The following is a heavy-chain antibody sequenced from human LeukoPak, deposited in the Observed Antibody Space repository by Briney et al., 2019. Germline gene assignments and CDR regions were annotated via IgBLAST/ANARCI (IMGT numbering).Heavy chain of an antibody. CDR1: GGSISSYY. J-gene: IGHJ5*02. CDR3: ARDGKAVAGFGWFDP. D-gene: IGHD6-19*01. CDR2: IYYSGST. V-gene: IGHV4-59*01. Sequence: SETLSLTCTVSGGSISSYYWSWIRQPPGKGLEWIGYIYYSGSTNYNPSLKSRVTISVDTSKNQFSLKLSSVTAADTAVYYCARDGKAVAGFGWFDPWGQGTLVTVSS.